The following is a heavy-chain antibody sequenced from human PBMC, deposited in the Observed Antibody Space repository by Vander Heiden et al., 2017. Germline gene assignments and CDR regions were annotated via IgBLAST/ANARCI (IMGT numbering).Heavy chain of an antibody. D-gene: IGHD3-3*01. Sequence: EVQLVESGGGLVKPGGSLRLSCAASGFTFSSYSMNWVRQAPGKGLEWVSSISSSSSYIYYADSVKGRFTISRDNAKNSLYLQMNSLRAEDTAVYYCASPHKDYDFWSGYPDYGMDVWGQGTTVTVSS. J-gene: IGHJ6*02. V-gene: IGHV3-21*01. CDR3: ASPHKDYDFWSGYPDYGMDV. CDR2: ISSSSSYI. CDR1: GFTFSSYS.